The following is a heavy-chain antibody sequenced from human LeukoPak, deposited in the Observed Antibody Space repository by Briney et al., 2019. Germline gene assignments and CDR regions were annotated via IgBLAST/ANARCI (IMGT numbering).Heavy chain of an antibody. CDR1: GDSVSSDSAA. Sequence: SQTLSLTCAISGDSVSSDSAAWNWIRQSPSRGLEWLGRTYYRSKWYNDYALSVKSRIIINPDTSKNQFSLKLSSVTAADTAVYYCASIDEYSSGWYRYWGQGTLVTVSP. J-gene: IGHJ4*02. CDR2: TYYRSKWYN. CDR3: ASIDEYSSGWYRY. V-gene: IGHV6-1*01. D-gene: IGHD6-19*01.